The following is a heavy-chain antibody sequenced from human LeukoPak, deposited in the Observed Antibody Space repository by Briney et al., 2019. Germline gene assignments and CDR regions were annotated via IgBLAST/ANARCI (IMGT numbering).Heavy chain of an antibody. J-gene: IGHJ4*02. V-gene: IGHV1-2*06. Sequence: GASVKVSCKASGYTFTDYYMHWVRQAPGQGLEWMGRINPNIGGTNFAQKFQGRVTMTRDTSINTAYMELSRLTPDDTAVYYCARDRGGGGWECGTYWGQGTLVTVSS. CDR3: ARDRGGGGWECGTY. D-gene: IGHD1-26*01. CDR1: GYTFTDYY. CDR2: INPNIGGT.